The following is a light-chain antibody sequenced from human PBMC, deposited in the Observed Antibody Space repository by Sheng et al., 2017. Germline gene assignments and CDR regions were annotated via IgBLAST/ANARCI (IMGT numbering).Light chain of an antibody. CDR1: QGINYR. CDR2: DAS. V-gene: IGKV1-13*02. Sequence: AIQLTQSPSSLSASLGDRVTITCRASQGINYRMAWYQQKPGKGPSLLIYDASTLGSSVPSRFSGSGSGTDFTLTISSLQPDDFATYYCQQYNSYSRTFGQGTKVEVK. CDR3: QQYNSYSRT. J-gene: IGKJ1*01.